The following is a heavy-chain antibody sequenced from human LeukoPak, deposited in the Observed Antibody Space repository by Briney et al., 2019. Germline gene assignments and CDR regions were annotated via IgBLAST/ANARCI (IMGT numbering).Heavy chain of an antibody. J-gene: IGHJ3*02. D-gene: IGHD1-26*01. CDR2: INPNSGGT. V-gene: IGHV1-2*06. CDR3: ARVGDDLSDAFDI. CDR1: GFSFTGYF. Sequence: ASVKVSCKASGFSFTGYFMNWVRQAPGQGLEWMGRINPNSGGTNYAQKFQGRVTMTRDTSISTAYMELSRLRSDDPAVYYCARVGDDLSDAFDIWGQGTMVTVSS.